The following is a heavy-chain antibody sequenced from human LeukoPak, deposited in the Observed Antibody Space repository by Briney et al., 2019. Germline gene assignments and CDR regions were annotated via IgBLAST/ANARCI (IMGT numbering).Heavy chain of an antibody. V-gene: IGHV3-23*01. CDR3: AKAGIGVVGYFDY. D-gene: IGHD6-19*01. CDR1: GFTFNSYA. J-gene: IGHJ4*02. Sequence: GGSLRLSCAASGFTFNSYAMSWVRHAPGKGLEWVSAIRGSGGGTYYADSVKGRFTISRDNSKNTLYLQMNSLRDEDTALYYCAKAGIGVVGYFDYWGQGTLVTVSS. CDR2: IRGSGGGT.